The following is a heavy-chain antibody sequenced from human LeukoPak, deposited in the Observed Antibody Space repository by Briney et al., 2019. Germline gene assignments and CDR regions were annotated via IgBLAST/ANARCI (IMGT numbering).Heavy chain of an antibody. CDR1: GYSISSGYY. Sequence: PSETLSLTCTVSGYSISSGYYWGWFRQPPGKGLEWIGNIYHSGSTYYNPSLKSRVTMSVDTSKNQFSLKLSSVTAADTAVYYCARDYGFWSGYHYYYMDVWGKGTTVTVSS. CDR3: ARDYGFWSGYHYYYMDV. CDR2: IYHSGST. J-gene: IGHJ6*03. V-gene: IGHV4-38-2*02. D-gene: IGHD3/OR15-3a*01.